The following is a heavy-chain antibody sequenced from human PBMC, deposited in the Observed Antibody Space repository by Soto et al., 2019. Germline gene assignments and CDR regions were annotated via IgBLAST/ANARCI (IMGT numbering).Heavy chain of an antibody. CDR1: GYTFTSYY. J-gene: IGHJ3*02. V-gene: IGHV1-46*01. CDR2: INPSGGST. Sequence: ASVKVSCKASGYTFTSYYMHWVRQAPGQGLEWTGTINPSGGSTSYAQKFQGRVTMTRDTSTSTVYMELSSLRSEVTAVYYCARDGRNYYDSSGYYSDAFDIWGQGTMVTVSS. CDR3: ARDGRNYYDSSGYYSDAFDI. D-gene: IGHD3-22*01.